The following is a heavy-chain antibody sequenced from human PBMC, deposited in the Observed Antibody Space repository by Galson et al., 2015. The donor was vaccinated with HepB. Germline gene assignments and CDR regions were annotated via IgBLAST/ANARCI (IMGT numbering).Heavy chain of an antibody. Sequence: SETLSLTCTVSGASINNNRWSWVRQPPGKGLEWIGFIFNIGTTNYNPSLKSRVTMSVDTSKNHFSLRLSSVTSADTAVYYCSRGRTYNSGYPYFDYWGQGILVTVSS. J-gene: IGHJ4*02. CDR1: GASINNNR. D-gene: IGHD6-19*01. V-gene: IGHV4-59*01. CDR2: IFNIGTT. CDR3: SRGRTYNSGYPYFDY.